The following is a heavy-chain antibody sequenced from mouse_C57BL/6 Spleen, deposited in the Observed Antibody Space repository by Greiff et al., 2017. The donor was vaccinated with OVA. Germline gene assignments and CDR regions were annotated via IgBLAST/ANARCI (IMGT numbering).Heavy chain of an antibody. J-gene: IGHJ1*03. D-gene: IGHD1-2*01. V-gene: IGHV5-17*01. CDR3: ARRRQGYFDV. CDR2: ISSGSSTI. CDR1: GFTFSDYG. Sequence: EVHLVESGGGLVKPGGSLKLSCAASGFTFSDYGMHWVRQAPEKGLEWVAYISSGSSTIYYADTVKGRFTISSDNAKNTLFLQMTSLRSEDTAMYYCARRRQGYFDVWGTGTTVTVSS.